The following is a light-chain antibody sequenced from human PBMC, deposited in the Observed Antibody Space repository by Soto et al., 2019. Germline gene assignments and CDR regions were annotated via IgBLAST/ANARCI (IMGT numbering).Light chain of an antibody. V-gene: IGLV2-8*01. CDR3: SSYAGSNEV. Sequence: ALTQPPSASGSPGQSVTISCTGTSSDVGGYNYVSWYQQHPGKAPKLMIYEVSKRPSGVPDRFSGSKSGNTASLTVSGLQAEDEADYYCSSYAGSNEVFGGGTKLTVL. J-gene: IGLJ2*01. CDR1: SSDVGGYNY. CDR2: EVS.